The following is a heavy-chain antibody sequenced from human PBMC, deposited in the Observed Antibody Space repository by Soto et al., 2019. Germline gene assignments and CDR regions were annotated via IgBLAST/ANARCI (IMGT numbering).Heavy chain of an antibody. D-gene: IGHD1-26*01. CDR1: GFTFSTYG. CDR3: VRAVGPYDY. V-gene: IGHV3-33*01. CDR2: IWSDGSNK. Sequence: QVQLVESGGGVVQPGRSLRLSCAASGFTFSTYGIHWVRQAPGKGLEWVAVIWSDGSNKYYADSVKGRFTISRDNSQNTPGLQMNSLRAEDTAVYYWVRAVGPYDYWGQGTLVTVSS. J-gene: IGHJ4*02.